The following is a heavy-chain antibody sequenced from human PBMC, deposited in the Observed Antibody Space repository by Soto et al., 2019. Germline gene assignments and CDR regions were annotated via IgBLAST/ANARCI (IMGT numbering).Heavy chain of an antibody. Sequence: GGSLRLSCAASGFTFSSYEMNWVRQAPGKGLEWVSYISSSGSTIYYADSVRGRFTISRDNAKNSLYLQMNSLRAEDTAVYYCARDGQDYYYGMDVWGQGTTVTVSS. CDR3: ARDGQDYYYGMDV. CDR1: GFTFSSYE. J-gene: IGHJ6*02. V-gene: IGHV3-48*03. CDR2: ISSSGSTI.